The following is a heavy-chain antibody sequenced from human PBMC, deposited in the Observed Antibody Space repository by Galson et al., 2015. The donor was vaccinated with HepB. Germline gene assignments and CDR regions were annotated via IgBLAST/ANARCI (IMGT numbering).Heavy chain of an antibody. Sequence: LRLSCAASGFTFSNYGMHWVRQAPGKGLEWVALISYDGSNKYYADSVKGRFTISRDNSKNTLYLQMNSLRAEDTAVYYCAKDLYTYGVDYWGQGTLVTVSS. V-gene: IGHV3-30*18. D-gene: IGHD5-18*01. CDR2: ISYDGSNK. CDR1: GFTFSNYG. CDR3: AKDLYTYGVDY. J-gene: IGHJ4*02.